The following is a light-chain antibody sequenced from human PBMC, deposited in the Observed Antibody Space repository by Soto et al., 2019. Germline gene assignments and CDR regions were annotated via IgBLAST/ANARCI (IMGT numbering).Light chain of an antibody. CDR3: QQYGSAHLFT. V-gene: IGKV3-20*01. CDR1: QSVSSSY. Sequence: EIVLTQSPGTLSLSPGERATLSCRASQSVSSSYLAWYQQKPGQAPRLLIYGASSRATGFPDRFSGSGSGTDFTLTISRLEPEDFAVYYCQQYGSAHLFTFGPGTKVEIK. CDR2: GAS. J-gene: IGKJ3*01.